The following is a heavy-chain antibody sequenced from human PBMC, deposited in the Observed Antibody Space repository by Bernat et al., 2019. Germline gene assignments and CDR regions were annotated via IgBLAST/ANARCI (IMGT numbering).Heavy chain of an antibody. V-gene: IGHV3-53*02. D-gene: IGHD5-18*01. J-gene: IGHJ3*02. CDR3: ARLDVDTTDAFDI. CDR2: IYSGGST. Sequence: EVQLVETGGGLIQPGGSLRLSCAASGFTVSSNYMSWVRQAPGKGLEGVSVIYSGGSTYYADSVKGRFTISRDNSKNTLYLQMNSLRAEDTAVDYCARLDVDTTDAFDIWGQGTMVTVSS. CDR1: GFTVSSNY.